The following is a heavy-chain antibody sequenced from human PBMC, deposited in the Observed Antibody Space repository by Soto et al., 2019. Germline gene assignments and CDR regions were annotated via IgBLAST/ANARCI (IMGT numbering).Heavy chain of an antibody. Sequence: QVQLVESGGGVVQPGRSLRLSCAASGFTFSSYGMHWVRQAPGKGLEWVAVIWYDGSNKYYADSVKGRFTISRDNSKNKLYLQMNSLRAEDTAMYYCAREGTWYSSGGSAFDIWGQGTMVTVSS. CDR3: AREGTWYSSGGSAFDI. CDR2: IWYDGSNK. CDR1: GFTFSSYG. V-gene: IGHV3-33*01. D-gene: IGHD6-19*01. J-gene: IGHJ3*02.